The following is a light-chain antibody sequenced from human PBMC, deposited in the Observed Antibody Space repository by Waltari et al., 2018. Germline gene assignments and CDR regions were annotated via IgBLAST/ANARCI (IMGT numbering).Light chain of an antibody. Sequence: DIVMTQSPDSLAVSLGGRAPINCKSSQSVLYSSNNKNYLAWYQQKPGQPPKLLIYWASTRESGVPDRFSGSGSGTDFTLTISSLQAEDVAVYYCQQYYTSPQLTFGGGTKVEIK. J-gene: IGKJ4*01. CDR3: QQYYTSPQLT. CDR2: WAS. V-gene: IGKV4-1*01. CDR1: QSVLYSSNNKNY.